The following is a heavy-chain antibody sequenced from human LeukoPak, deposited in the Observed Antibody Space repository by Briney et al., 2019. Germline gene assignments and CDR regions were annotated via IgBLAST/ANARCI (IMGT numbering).Heavy chain of an antibody. J-gene: IGHJ3*02. CDR2: ISAYNGNT. CDR1: GYTFTSYG. Sequence: ASVKVSCKASGYTFTSYGISWVRQAPGQGLEWMGWISAYNGNTNYAQKLQGRVTMTTDTSTSTAYMELRSLRSDDTAVYYCARGSGSKGRQGVFGAFDIWAKGQWSPSLQ. D-gene: IGHD6-19*01. V-gene: IGHV1-18*01. CDR3: ARGSGSKGRQGVFGAFDI.